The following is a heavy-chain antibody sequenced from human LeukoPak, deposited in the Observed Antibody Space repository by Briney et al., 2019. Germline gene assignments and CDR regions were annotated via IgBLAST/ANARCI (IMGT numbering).Heavy chain of an antibody. D-gene: IGHD6-19*01. Sequence: PGGSLRLSCAASGFTFSNYWMHWVRQAPGKGLVWVSRINSDGSSRNYADSVKGRFTISRDNAKNTLYLQMSSLRAEDTAVYYCAKPRENSSGVGRYFDYWGQGTLVTVSS. CDR2: INSDGSSR. CDR3: AKPRENSSGVGRYFDY. CDR1: GFTFSNYW. J-gene: IGHJ4*02. V-gene: IGHV3-74*01.